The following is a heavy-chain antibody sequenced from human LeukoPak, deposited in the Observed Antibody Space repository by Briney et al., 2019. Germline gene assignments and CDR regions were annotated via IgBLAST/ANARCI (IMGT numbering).Heavy chain of an antibody. CDR2: IIPILGIA. V-gene: IGHV1-69*02. J-gene: IGHJ4*02. CDR1: GGTFSSYT. Sequence: VASVKVSCKASGGTFSSYTISWVRQAPGQGLEWMGRIIPILGIANYAQKFQGRVTITADKSTSTAYMELRSLRSDDTAVYYCARKTVGATAEDYWGQGTLVTVSS. CDR3: ARKTVGATAEDY. D-gene: IGHD1-26*01.